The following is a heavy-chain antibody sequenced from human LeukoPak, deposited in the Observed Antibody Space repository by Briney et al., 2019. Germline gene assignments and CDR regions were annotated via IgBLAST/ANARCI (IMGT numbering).Heavy chain of an antibody. J-gene: IGHJ5*02. CDR2: ISYSENT. D-gene: IGHD3-10*01. CDR1: GGSISSGGYY. CDR3: ARGSGSDPWPIFDP. Sequence: SETLSLTCTVSGGSISSGGYYWTWIRQPPGKGLEWIGFISYSENTFYNPPLKSRVSMSFDTSKNHFSLKLTSVTAADTAVYYCARGSGSDPWPIFDPWGQGILVTVSS. V-gene: IGHV4-30-4*02.